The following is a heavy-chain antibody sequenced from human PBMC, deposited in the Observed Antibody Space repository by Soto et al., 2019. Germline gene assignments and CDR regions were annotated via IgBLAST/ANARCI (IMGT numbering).Heavy chain of an antibody. CDR2: ISAYNGNT. CDR1: GYTFTSYG. V-gene: IGHV1-18*01. CDR3: ARKTGSSSWYFKSDDAFDI. J-gene: IGHJ3*02. Sequence: PSVKVSCKASGYTFTSYGISWVRQAPGQGLEWMGWISAYNGNTNYAQKLQGRVTMTTDTSTSTAYMELRSLRSDDTAVYYCARKTGSSSWYFKSDDAFDIWGQRTMVTVSS. D-gene: IGHD6-13*01.